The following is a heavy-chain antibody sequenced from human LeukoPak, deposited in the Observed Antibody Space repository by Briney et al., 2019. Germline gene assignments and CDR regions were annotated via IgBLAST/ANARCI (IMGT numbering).Heavy chain of an antibody. Sequence: ASVKVSCKASAYTFTDYYMHWVRQAPGQGLEWMGWINPDSGGTNYAQKFQGRVTMTRDTSISTAYMELSRLRSDDTAVYYCARAYCVNYSGPEVMDYWGQGTLVTVSS. D-gene: IGHD6-19*01. CDR1: AYTFTDYY. J-gene: IGHJ4*02. CDR2: INPDSGGT. CDR3: ARAYCVNYSGPEVMDY. V-gene: IGHV1-2*02.